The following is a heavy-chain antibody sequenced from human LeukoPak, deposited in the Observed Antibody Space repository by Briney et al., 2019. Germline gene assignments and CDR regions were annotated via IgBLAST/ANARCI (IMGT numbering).Heavy chain of an antibody. J-gene: IGHJ4*02. V-gene: IGHV3-23*01. D-gene: IGHD3-22*01. Sequence: GGSLRLSCIVSGFSVSRNYMSWVRQAPGKGLEWVSAISGSGGSTYYADSVKGRFTISRDNSKNTLYLQMNSLRAEDTAVYYCAKDGPNYYDSTTASDYWGQGTLVTVSS. CDR3: AKDGPNYYDSTTASDY. CDR2: ISGSGGST. CDR1: GFSVSRNY.